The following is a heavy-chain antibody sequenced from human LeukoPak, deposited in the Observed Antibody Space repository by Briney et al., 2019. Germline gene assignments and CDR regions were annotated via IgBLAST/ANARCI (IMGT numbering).Heavy chain of an antibody. CDR3: ARAIWYGSGTTAFDY. CDR2: IYNSGST. CDR1: GGSIGSYY. D-gene: IGHD3-10*01. J-gene: IGHJ4*02. Sequence: SETLSLTCTVSGGSIGSYYWSWIRQPAGKGLEWIGRIYNSGSTNYNTNYNPSLTSRVTMSVDTSKNQFSLKLNSVSAADTAVYFCARAIWYGSGTTAFDYWGQGTLVTVSP. V-gene: IGHV4-4*07.